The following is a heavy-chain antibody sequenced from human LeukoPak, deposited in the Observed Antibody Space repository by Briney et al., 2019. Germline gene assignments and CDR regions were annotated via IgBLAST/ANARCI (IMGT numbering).Heavy chain of an antibody. D-gene: IGHD2-21*02. V-gene: IGHV1-18*01. CDR3: ARVKGGDSRDY. J-gene: IGHJ4*02. Sequence: ASVKVSCKASGYIFTGYGISWVRQAPGQGLEWLGWINTYNANTNYAQKLQGRVTMTTDTSTNTAYMGLRSLRSGDTAVYYCARVKGGDSRDYWGQGTLVTVSS. CDR2: INTYNANT. CDR1: GYIFTGYG.